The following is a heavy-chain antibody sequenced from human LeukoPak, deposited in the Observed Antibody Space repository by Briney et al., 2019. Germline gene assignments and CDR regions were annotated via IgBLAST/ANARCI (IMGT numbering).Heavy chain of an antibody. J-gene: IGHJ4*02. CDR2: INHSGST. CDR1: GGSFSGYY. Sequence: SETLSLTCAVYGGSFSGYYWSWIRQPPGKGLEWIGEINHSGSTNYNPSLKSRVTISLDTSKNQFSLNLSSVTAADTAVYYCARTTPTEGFWSGYFDYWGQGTLVTVSS. V-gene: IGHV4-34*01. CDR3: ARTTPTEGFWSGYFDY. D-gene: IGHD3-3*01.